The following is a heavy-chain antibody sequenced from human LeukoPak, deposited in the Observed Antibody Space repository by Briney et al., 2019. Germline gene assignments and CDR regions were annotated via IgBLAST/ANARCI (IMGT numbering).Heavy chain of an antibody. V-gene: IGHV4-61*02. CDR2: IYTSGST. CDR1: GGSISSGSYY. J-gene: IGHJ5*02. Sequence: SETLSLTCTVSGGSISSGSYYWSWIRQPAGKGLEWIVRIYTSGSTNYNPSLKSRVTISVETSKNQFSLKLKSVTAADTAVYYCARGGYYGSGNDFRFDPWGQGTLVTVSS. D-gene: IGHD3-10*01. CDR3: ARGGYYGSGNDFRFDP.